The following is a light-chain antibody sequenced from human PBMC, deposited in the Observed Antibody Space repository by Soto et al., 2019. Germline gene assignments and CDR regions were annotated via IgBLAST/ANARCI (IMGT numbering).Light chain of an antibody. CDR3: QQYGSSGT. Sequence: EIVLTQSPGTLSLSPGERATLSCRASQSVTNSYVAWYQQQLGQAPRLLIYGASIRATGIPDRFSGSGSGTDFTLTINGLEPEDFAVYYCQQYGSSGTFGQETKVDIK. CDR1: QSVTNSY. CDR2: GAS. J-gene: IGKJ1*01. V-gene: IGKV3-20*01.